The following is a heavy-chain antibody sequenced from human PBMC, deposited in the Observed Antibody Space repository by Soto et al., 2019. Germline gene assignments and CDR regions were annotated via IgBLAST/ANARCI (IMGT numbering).Heavy chain of an antibody. CDR2: ISGSGGST. Sequence: GGSLRLSCAASGFTFSSYAMSWVRQAPGKGLEWVSAISGSGGSTYYADSVKGRFTISRDNSKNTLYLQMNSLRAEDTAVYYCAKDMLEYGSGSYSHLGGQGTLVTVSS. D-gene: IGHD3-10*01. V-gene: IGHV3-23*01. CDR3: AKDMLEYGSGSYSHL. J-gene: IGHJ4*02. CDR1: GFTFSSYA.